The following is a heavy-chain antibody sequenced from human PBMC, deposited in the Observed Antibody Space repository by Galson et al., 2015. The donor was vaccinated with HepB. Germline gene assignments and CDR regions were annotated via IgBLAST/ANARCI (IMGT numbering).Heavy chain of an antibody. Sequence: PALVKPTQTLTLTCTFSGFSLTTTGVGVGWFRQPPGKALEWLALIYWDDDKRYSPSLKRRLTLSRDTSKNQVVLTVTNMDPVDSATYFCACSSRRYYFDFWGQGTLVTVSS. CDR2: IYWDDDK. V-gene: IGHV2-5*02. D-gene: IGHD3-16*02. CDR3: ACSSRRYYFDF. J-gene: IGHJ4*02. CDR1: GFSLTTTGVG.